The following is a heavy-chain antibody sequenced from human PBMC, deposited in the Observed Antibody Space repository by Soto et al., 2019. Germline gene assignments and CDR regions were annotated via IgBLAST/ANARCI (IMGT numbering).Heavy chain of an antibody. CDR2: IYYSGST. CDR3: ARDLGGYCISTSCYSPWFDP. D-gene: IGHD2-2*02. J-gene: IGHJ5*02. V-gene: IGHV4-31*03. Sequence: SETLSLTCTVSGGSISSGGYYWSWIRQHPGKGLEWIGYIYYSGSTYYNPSLKSRVTISVDTSKNQFSLKLSSVTAADTAVYYCARDLGGYCISTSCYSPWFDPWGQGTLVT. CDR1: GGSISSGGYY.